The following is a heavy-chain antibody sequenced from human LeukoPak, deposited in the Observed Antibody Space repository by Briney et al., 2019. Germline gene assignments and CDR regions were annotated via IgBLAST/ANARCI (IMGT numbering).Heavy chain of an antibody. CDR2: INQDGSAE. CDR3: ARDTSRNDLDY. D-gene: IGHD1-1*01. J-gene: IGHJ4*02. CDR1: GFTFSSYW. Sequence: PGGSLRLSCAASGFTFSSYWMNWVRQAPGKGLEWVANINQDGSAEYYVDSVKGRFTISRDNAKNSLYLQINSLRSEDTAVYYCARDTSRNDLDYWGQGTLVTVSS. V-gene: IGHV3-7*04.